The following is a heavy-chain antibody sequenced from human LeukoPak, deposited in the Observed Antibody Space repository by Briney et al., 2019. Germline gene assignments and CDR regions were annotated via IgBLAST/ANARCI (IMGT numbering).Heavy chain of an antibody. J-gene: IGHJ4*02. CDR1: GGTFSSYA. CDR2: IIPIFGTA. CDR3: AREPYYDFWSGYGFDY. V-gene: IGHV1-69*05. Sequence: GASVKVSCKASGGTFSSYAISWVRQAPGQGLEWMGGIIPIFGTANYAQKFQGRVTITTDESTSTAYMELSSLRSEDTAVYYCAREPYYDFWSGYGFDYWGQETLVTVSS. D-gene: IGHD3-3*01.